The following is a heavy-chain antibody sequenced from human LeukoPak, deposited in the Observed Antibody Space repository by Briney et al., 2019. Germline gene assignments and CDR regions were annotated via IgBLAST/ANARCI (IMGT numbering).Heavy chain of an antibody. CDR3: AKVATPNPYYYYHMDV. CDR2: ISGDGINT. J-gene: IGHJ6*03. CDR1: GFTFSSYA. Sequence: PGGSLRLSXAASGFTFSSYATSWVRQAPGKGLEWISAISGDGINTYYAESVKGRFTISRDNSKNTLYLQMNSLRAEDTAVYYCAKVATPNPYYYYHMDVWGTGTTVTVSS. D-gene: IGHD4-23*01. V-gene: IGHV3-23*01.